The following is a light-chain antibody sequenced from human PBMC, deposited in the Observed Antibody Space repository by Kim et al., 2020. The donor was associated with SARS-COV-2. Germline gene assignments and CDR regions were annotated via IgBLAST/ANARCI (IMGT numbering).Light chain of an antibody. V-gene: IGLV3-21*04. J-gene: IGLJ2*01. CDR1: NIGSKS. CDR2: YES. CDR3: QVWDSSSDHVV. Sequence: SYELTQPPSVSVAPGKTARITCGGNNIGSKSVHWYQQKPGQAPVLVIYYESDRLSGIPERFSGSNSGNTATLTISRVEAGDEADYYCQVWDSSSDHVVFG.